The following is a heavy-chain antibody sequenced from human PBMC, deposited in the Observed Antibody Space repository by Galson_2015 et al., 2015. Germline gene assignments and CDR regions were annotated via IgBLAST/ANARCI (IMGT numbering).Heavy chain of an antibody. V-gene: IGHV1-8*01. CDR1: GYTFTSYD. Sequence: SVKVSCKASGYTFTSYDINWVRQATGQGLEWMGWMNPNSGNTGYAQKFQGRVTMTSNTSISTAYMELSSLRSEDTAVYYCARAQSGSYEATRAFNIWGQGTMVTVSS. D-gene: IGHD1-26*01. J-gene: IGHJ3*02. CDR3: ARAQSGSYEATRAFNI. CDR2: MNPNSGNT.